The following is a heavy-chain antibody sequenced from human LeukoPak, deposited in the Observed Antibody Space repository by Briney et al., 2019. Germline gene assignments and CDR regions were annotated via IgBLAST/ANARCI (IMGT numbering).Heavy chain of an antibody. V-gene: IGHV4-34*01. CDR2: INHSGST. Sequence: PSETLSLTCAVYGGSFSGYYGSWIRQPPGKGLEWIGEINHSGSTNYNPSLKSRVTISVDTSKNQFSLKLSSVTAADTAVYYCARCYSSSWASYYYYYYMDVWGKGTPVTVSS. CDR1: GGSFSGYY. J-gene: IGHJ6*03. CDR3: ARCYSSSWASYYYYYYMDV. D-gene: IGHD6-13*01.